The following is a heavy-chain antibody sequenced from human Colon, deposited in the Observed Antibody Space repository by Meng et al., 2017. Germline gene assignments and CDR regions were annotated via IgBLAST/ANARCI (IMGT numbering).Heavy chain of an antibody. CDR1: GFTFSVYY. CDR3: ARGVWSGYCPITTCHCNWFDP. V-gene: IGHV3-11*01. D-gene: IGHD2-2*01. CDR2: ISHSGSTI. J-gene: IGHJ5*02. Sequence: QGERVGSGGGFVQRVGSPGPSCGGSGFTFSVYYMGWIRQAPGKGLEWVSYISHSGSTIYYADSVKGRFTISRDNAKTSVYLQVNSLRAEDTAVYYCARGVWSGYCPITTCHCNWFDPWGQGTLVTVSS.